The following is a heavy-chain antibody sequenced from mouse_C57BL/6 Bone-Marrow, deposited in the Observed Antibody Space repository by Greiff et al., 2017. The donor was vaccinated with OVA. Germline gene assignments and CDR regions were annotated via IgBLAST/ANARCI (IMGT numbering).Heavy chain of an antibody. J-gene: IGHJ3*01. CDR2: ILPGSGST. D-gene: IGHD2-3*01. V-gene: IGHV1-9*01. Sequence: QVQLKQSGAELMKPGASVKLSCKATGYTFTGYWIEWVKQRPGHGLEWIGEILPGSGSTNYNEKFKGKATFTADKSSNTAYMQLSSLTTEDSAIYYCAREGNGYYQFAYWGQGTLVTVSA. CDR3: AREGNGYYQFAY. CDR1: GYTFTGYW.